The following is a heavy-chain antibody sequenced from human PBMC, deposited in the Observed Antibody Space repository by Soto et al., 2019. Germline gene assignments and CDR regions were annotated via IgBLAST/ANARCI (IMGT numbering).Heavy chain of an antibody. CDR1: GGSISSGGYY. D-gene: IGHD3-3*01. V-gene: IGHV4-31*03. Sequence: SETLSLTCTVSGGSISSGGYYWSWIRQHPGKGLEWIGYIYYSGSTYYNPSLKSRVTISVDTSKNQFSLKLSPVTAADTAVYYCARDSHYDFWSGFWFDPWGQGTLVTVSS. J-gene: IGHJ5*02. CDR3: ARDSHYDFWSGFWFDP. CDR2: IYYSGST.